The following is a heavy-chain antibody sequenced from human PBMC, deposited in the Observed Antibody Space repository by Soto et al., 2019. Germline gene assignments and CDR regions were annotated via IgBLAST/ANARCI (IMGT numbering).Heavy chain of an antibody. V-gene: IGHV1-69*02. Sequence: QVQLVQSGAEVKRPGSSVKVSCKASGDTFNFYSINWVRQAPGVGLEWVGRVNPILSMSNYAQRFQGRVTMTADKXPSTAYMGLRCLRSEATAIYFCASSYGSGYRALDYWGQGALVTVSS. CDR1: GDTFNFYS. D-gene: IGHD3-10*01. J-gene: IGHJ4*02. CDR2: VNPILSMS. CDR3: ASSYGSGYRALDY.